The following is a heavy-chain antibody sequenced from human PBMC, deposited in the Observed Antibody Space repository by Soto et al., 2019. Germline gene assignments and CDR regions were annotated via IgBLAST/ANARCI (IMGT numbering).Heavy chain of an antibody. V-gene: IGHV4-30-2*01. CDR1: GGSISSGGYS. Sequence: QLQLQESGSGLVKPSQTLSLTYTISGGSISSGGYSWNWIRQPPGKGLEWIGYIYHSGSSHYSPSLKSRVTISVDRSKNQFSLNLSSVTAADTAVYYCARGGNTVVDSWGQGTLVTVSS. J-gene: IGHJ4*02. CDR2: IYHSGSS. CDR3: ARGGNTVVDS. D-gene: IGHD4-17*01.